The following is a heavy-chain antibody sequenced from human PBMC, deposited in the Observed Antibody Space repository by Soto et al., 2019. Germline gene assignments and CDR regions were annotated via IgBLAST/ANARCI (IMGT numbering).Heavy chain of an antibody. J-gene: IGHJ4*01. Sequence: GGSLRLSCAASGLTLSSNAMSWVRQAPGKGLEWVSAISGSGGRTYYADSVKGRFTISRDNSKNTVYLRMNGLKADDSAVYYCARDSGYGSGSSVNHYLEYWGHGTLVTVSS. V-gene: IGHV3-23*01. CDR1: GLTLSSNA. D-gene: IGHD3-10*01. CDR3: ARDSGYGSGSSVNHYLEY. CDR2: ISGSGGRT.